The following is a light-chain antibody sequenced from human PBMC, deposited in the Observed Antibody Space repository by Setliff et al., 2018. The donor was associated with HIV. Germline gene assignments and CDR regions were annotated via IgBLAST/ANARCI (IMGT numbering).Light chain of an antibody. Sequence: QSVLAQPRSVSGSPGQSVTISCTGTNSDVGGYNFVSWYQHHPGKAPKLLIYDVSKRPSGVPDRFSGSKSGNTASLTISGLQAEDEADYYCCSYTVSYTVFGTGTKGTV. J-gene: IGLJ1*01. CDR1: NSDVGGYNF. CDR2: DVS. CDR3: CSYTVSYTV. V-gene: IGLV2-11*01.